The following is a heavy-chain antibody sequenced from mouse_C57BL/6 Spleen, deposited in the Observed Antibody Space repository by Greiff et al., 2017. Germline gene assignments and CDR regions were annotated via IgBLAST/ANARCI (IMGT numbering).Heavy chain of an antibody. Sequence: QVQLQQSGPELVKPGASVKISCKASGYAFSSSWMNWVKQRPGKGLEWIGRIYPGDGDTNYNGKFKGKATLTADKSSSTAYMQLSSLTSEDSAVYFCARSGGIYDYAMDYWGQGTSVTVSS. D-gene: IGHD1-1*01. CDR3: ARSGGIYDYAMDY. CDR1: GYAFSSSW. J-gene: IGHJ4*01. CDR2: IYPGDGDT. V-gene: IGHV1-82*01.